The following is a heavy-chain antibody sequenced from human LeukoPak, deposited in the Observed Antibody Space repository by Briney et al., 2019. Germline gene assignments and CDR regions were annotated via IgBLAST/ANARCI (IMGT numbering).Heavy chain of an antibody. Sequence: SDTLSLTCTVSGGSISSYYWSWVRQPPGKGLKWMGYIYYSWSTNYNPALQSRVTISVDTSKNQFSLKLSSVTAADTAVYYCARDNGLYYYYMDGWGKGTTVTVS. J-gene: IGHJ6*03. V-gene: IGHV4-59*01. CDR1: GGSISSYY. CDR3: ARDNGLYYYYMDG. D-gene: IGHD2-8*01. CDR2: IYYSWST.